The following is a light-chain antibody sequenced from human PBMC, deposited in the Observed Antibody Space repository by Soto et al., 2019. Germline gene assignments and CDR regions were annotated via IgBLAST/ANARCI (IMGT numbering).Light chain of an antibody. CDR1: QDIDIY. J-gene: IGKJ2*01. Sequence: TQMTQSPSSLSASVGDRVTITWRASQDIDIYLSWYQQKPGKVPKLLIYDESTLQSGVPSRFSGSGSGTDFTLTINNLQPEDFATYYCQQSYRTPYTFSQGTKVDIK. V-gene: IGKV1-39*01. CDR2: DES. CDR3: QQSYRTPYT.